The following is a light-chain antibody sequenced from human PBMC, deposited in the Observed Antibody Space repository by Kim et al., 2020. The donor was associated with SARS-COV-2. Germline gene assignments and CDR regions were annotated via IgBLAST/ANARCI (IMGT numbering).Light chain of an antibody. CDR1: QTVSTSY. Sequence: SQGDKATHPCRASQTVSTSYLAGYQQKPGQAPRLLINDASRRATGIPDRFSGSGSGTDFTITISILEPEDFAVYYCQQYASSPATFGGGTKVDIK. CDR3: QQYASSPAT. V-gene: IGKV3-20*01. CDR2: DAS. J-gene: IGKJ4*01.